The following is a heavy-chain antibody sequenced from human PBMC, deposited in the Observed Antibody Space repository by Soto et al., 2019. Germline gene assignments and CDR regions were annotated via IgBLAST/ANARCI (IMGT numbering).Heavy chain of an antibody. V-gene: IGHV4-59*08. J-gene: IGHJ4*02. CDR2: IYYSGST. CDR3: ARHRNPQWPAAFDY. Sequence: QVQLQESGPGLVKPSETLSLTCTVSGGSISSYYWSWIRQPPGKGLEWIGYIYYSGSTNYNPSLKSRVTISVDTSKNQFSLKLSSVTAADTAVYYCARHRNPQWPAAFDYWGQGTLVTVSS. CDR1: GGSISSYY. D-gene: IGHD6-19*01.